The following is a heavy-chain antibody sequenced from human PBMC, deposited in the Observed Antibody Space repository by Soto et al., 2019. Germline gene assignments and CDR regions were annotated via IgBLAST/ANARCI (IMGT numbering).Heavy chain of an antibody. J-gene: IGHJ4*02. V-gene: IGHV2-5*02. Sequence: QITLKESGPTLVRPAQTLTLTCDFSGFSLSTYHMGVAWIRQPPGKALEWLALIYWDDDKRYSPSLKDRLAISKATSSNPVVLTTTNVDHGDSATFVCAHAGDYDLRTFDDWGPGTLVSFSS. D-gene: IGHD4-17*01. CDR1: GFSLSTYHMG. CDR2: IYWDDDK. CDR3: AHAGDYDLRTFDD.